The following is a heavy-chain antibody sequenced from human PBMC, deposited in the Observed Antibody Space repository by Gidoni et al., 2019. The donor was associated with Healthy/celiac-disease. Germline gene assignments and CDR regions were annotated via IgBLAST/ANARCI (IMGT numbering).Heavy chain of an antibody. CDR3: AKDPTNPRVGAEYYFDY. D-gene: IGHD1-26*01. CDR1: GFTFSSYA. CDR2: ISGSGGST. V-gene: IGHV3-23*01. Sequence: EVQLLESGGGLVQPGGSLRLSCAASGFTFSSYAMSWVRQAPGKGLEWVSAISGSGGSTYYADSVKGRFTISRDNSKNTLYLQMNSLRAEDTAVYYCAKDPTNPRVGAEYYFDYWGQGTLVTVSS. J-gene: IGHJ4*02.